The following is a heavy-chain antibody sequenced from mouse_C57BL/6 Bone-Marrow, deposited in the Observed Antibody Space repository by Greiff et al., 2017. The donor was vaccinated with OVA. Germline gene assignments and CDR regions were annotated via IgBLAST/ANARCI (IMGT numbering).Heavy chain of an antibody. CDR1: GYSITSGYY. D-gene: IGHD2-3*01. Sequence: EVQLQQSGPGLVKPSQSLSLTCSVTGYSITSGYYWNWIRQFPGNKLEWMGYISYDGSNNYNPSLKNRISITRDTSKNQFLLKLNSVTTEDTATYYCARVCDGYYEGLFAYWGQGTLVTVSA. J-gene: IGHJ3*01. V-gene: IGHV3-6*01. CDR2: ISYDGSN. CDR3: ARVCDGYYEGLFAY.